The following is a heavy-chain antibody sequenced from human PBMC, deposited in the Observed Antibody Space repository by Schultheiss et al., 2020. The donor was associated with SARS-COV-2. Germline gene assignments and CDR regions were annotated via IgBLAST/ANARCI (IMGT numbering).Heavy chain of an antibody. D-gene: IGHD3-16*02. V-gene: IGHV3-48*03. J-gene: IGHJ4*02. CDR1: GFTFSSYE. Sequence: GGSLRLSCAASGFTFSSYEMNWVRQAPGKGLEWVSYISSSGSTIYYADSVKGRFTISRDNAKNSLYLQMNSLRAEDTAIYYCARGRIVFDYWGQGTLVTVSS. CDR2: ISSSGSTI. CDR3: ARGRIVFDY.